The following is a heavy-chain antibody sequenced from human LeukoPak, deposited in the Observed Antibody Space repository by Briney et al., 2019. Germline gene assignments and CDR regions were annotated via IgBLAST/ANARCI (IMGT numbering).Heavy chain of an antibody. D-gene: IGHD5-12*01. CDR1: GFTFSSYS. J-gene: IGHJ4*02. Sequence: GGSLRLSCAASGFTFSSYSMNWVRQAPGKGLEWISGISSTGGNTYYADSVQGRFTISRDNSKNTMHLQMNSLRADDTAVYYCATHSGYDFYFDYWGKGTVVTVSS. CDR2: ISSTGGNT. V-gene: IGHV3-23*01. CDR3: ATHSGYDFYFDY.